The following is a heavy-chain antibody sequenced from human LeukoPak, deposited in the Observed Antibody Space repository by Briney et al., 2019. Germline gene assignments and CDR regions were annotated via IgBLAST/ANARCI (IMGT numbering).Heavy chain of an antibody. V-gene: IGHV4-59*12. J-gene: IGHJ4*02. D-gene: IGHD4-11*01. Sequence: SETLSLTCTVSGGSISSYCWSWIRQPPGKGLEWIGYIYHSGSTYYNPSLKSRVTISVDRSKNQFSLKLSSVTAADTAVYYCARVAGYSNYHFDYWGQGTLVTVSS. CDR2: IYHSGST. CDR3: ARVAGYSNYHFDY. CDR1: GGSISSYC.